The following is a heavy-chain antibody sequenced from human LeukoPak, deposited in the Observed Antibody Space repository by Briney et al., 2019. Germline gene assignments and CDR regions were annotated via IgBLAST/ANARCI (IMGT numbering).Heavy chain of an antibody. CDR2: ISSSSSTI. J-gene: IGHJ4*02. V-gene: IGHV3-48*01. CDR1: GFTFSSYS. CDR3: AKDLNIAAAGAIDY. D-gene: IGHD6-13*01. Sequence: PGGSLRLSGAGSGFTFSSYSMKWVRQAPGKGLEGVSYISSSSSTIYYADSVKGRFTISRDNSKNTLYLQMNSLRAEDTAVYYCAKDLNIAAAGAIDYWGQGTLVTVSS.